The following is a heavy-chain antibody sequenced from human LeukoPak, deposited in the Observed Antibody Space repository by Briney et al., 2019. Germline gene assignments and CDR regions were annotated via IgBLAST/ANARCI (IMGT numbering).Heavy chain of an antibody. CDR1: GFTFSSYS. V-gene: IGHV3-7*01. D-gene: IGHD5-12*01. CDR3: VRVANGATFDY. CDR2: IKQDESEK. Sequence: PGGSLRLSCAASGFTFSSYSMNWVRQAPGKGLEWVANIKQDESEKYFVDSVKGRFTISRDNAKNSLYLQMNSLRAEDTAVYYCVRVANGATFDYWGRGTLVTVSS. J-gene: IGHJ4*02.